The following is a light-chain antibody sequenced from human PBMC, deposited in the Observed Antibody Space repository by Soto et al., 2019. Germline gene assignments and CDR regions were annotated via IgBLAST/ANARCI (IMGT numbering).Light chain of an antibody. J-gene: IGLJ3*02. CDR3: PSWDDSLNGVV. V-gene: IGLV1-44*01. Sequence: QSVLTQPPSASGTPGQRVTISCFGSRSNIGRNAVNWYQQLPGTAPQLLIYSNDRRPPGVPDRFSGSKSGTSGSLAISGLQSEDEAQYYCPSWDDSLNGVVFGGGTKLTVL. CDR2: SND. CDR1: RSNIGRNA.